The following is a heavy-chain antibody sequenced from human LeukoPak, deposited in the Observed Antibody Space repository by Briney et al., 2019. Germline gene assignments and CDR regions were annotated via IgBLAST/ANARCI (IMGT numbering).Heavy chain of an antibody. D-gene: IGHD3-10*01. Sequence: SETLSLTCAVYGGSFSGHYWSWIRQPPGKGLEWLGEIRYSGSTSYNASLKGRVTISVDTSKNQFSLKLTSATAADTAVYYCATGRRLYASGNYYYYMDVWGKGTTVTVSS. V-gene: IGHV4-34*01. CDR1: GGSFSGHY. CDR2: IRYSGST. J-gene: IGHJ6*03. CDR3: ATGRRLYASGNYYYYMDV.